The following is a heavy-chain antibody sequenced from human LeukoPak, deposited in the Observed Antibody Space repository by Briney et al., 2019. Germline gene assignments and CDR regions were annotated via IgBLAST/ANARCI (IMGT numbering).Heavy chain of an antibody. Sequence: SQTLSLTCTVSGGSISSGGYYWSWIRQHPGKGLEWIGYIYYSGSTYYNPSLKSRVTISVDTSKNQVYLRLTSVTAADTAVYYCARDGGGNRNFDCWGQGTLVTVSS. D-gene: IGHD4-23*01. CDR2: IYYSGST. CDR1: GGSISSGGYY. J-gene: IGHJ4*02. CDR3: ARDGGGNRNFDC. V-gene: IGHV4-31*03.